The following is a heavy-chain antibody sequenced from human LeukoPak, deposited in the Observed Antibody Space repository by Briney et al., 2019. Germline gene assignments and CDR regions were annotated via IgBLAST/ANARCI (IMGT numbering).Heavy chain of an antibody. D-gene: IGHD6-19*01. CDR3: ARESSGWAIFDY. CDR2: IRYDGSKK. J-gene: IGHJ4*02. CDR1: GFTFSSYG. V-gene: IGHV3-30*02. Sequence: GGSLRLSCAASGFTFSSYGMHWVRQAPGKGLEWVAFIRYDGSKKYYADSVKGRFTISRDNSKNTLYLQMNSLRAEDTAVYYCARESSGWAIFDYWGQGTLVTVSS.